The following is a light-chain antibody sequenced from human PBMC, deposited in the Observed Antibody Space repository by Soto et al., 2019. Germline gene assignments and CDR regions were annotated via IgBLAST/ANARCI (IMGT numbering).Light chain of an antibody. CDR2: AAS. V-gene: IGKV1-12*01. CDR1: QGISSW. Sequence: DIQMTQSPSSVSASVGDRVTITCRASQGISSWLAWYQKKPGKAPNLLIYAASSLQSGVPSRFSGSESGTDFTLTITSLQSEDFAVYWCQQYNNWPLTFGPGTRLEIK. J-gene: IGKJ5*01. CDR3: QQYNNWPLT.